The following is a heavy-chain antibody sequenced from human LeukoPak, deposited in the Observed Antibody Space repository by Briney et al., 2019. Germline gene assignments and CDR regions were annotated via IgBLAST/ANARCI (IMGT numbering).Heavy chain of an antibody. CDR3: AKDSEYSSSRYRQIYGMNV. CDR1: GFTFSSYA. V-gene: IGHV3-23*01. Sequence: GGSLRLSCAASGFTFSSYAMSWVRQAPGKGLEWVSAISGSGVSTYYADSVKGRFTISRDNSKNTLYLQMNSLRAEDTAVYYCAKDSEYSSSRYRQIYGMNVWGQGTAVTVSS. CDR2: ISGSGVST. D-gene: IGHD6-13*01. J-gene: IGHJ6*02.